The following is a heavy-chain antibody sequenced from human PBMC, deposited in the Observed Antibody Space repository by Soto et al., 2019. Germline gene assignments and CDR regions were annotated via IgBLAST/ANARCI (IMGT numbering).Heavy chain of an antibody. V-gene: IGHV4-39*01. Sequence: SETLCLTCTVSGGSISSSSYYWGWIRQPPGKGLEWIGSIYYSGSTYYNPSLKSRVTISVDTSKNQFSLKLSSVTAADTAVYYCARRLTPLRGNWFDPWGQGTLVTVSS. CDR1: GGSISSSSYY. D-gene: IGHD3-10*01. J-gene: IGHJ5*02. CDR3: ARRLTPLRGNWFDP. CDR2: IYYSGST.